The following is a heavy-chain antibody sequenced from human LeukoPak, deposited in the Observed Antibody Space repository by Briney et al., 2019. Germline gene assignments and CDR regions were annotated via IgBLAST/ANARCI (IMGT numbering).Heavy chain of an antibody. V-gene: IGHV1-69*04. CDR2: IIPILGIA. J-gene: IGHJ5*02. Sequence: SVKVSCKASGGTFSSYAISWVRQAPGQGLEWMGRIIPILGIANYAQKFQGRVTITADKSTSTAYMELSSLRSEDTAVYYCARGTGITMIGSGPWGQGTLVTVSS. CDR1: GGTFSSYA. CDR3: ARGTGITMIGSGP. D-gene: IGHD3-10*02.